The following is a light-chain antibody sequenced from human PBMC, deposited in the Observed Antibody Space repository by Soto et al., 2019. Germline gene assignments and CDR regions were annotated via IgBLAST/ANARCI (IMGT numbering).Light chain of an antibody. J-gene: IGKJ2*01. V-gene: IGKV3-15*01. CDR1: QSVSSN. CDR3: QQYNKWPPYT. CDR2: GAS. Sequence: EIVMTQSPATLSVSPGERATLSCRASQSVSSNLAWYQQKPGQPPRLLIFGASTRATGVPVRFSGSGSGTEFTLTISSLQSEDFAIYYCQQYNKWPPYTFGQGTKLEIK.